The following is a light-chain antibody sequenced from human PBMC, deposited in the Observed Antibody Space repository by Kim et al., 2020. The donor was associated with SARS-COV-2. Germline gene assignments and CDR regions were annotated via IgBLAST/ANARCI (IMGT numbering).Light chain of an antibody. CDR3: FSYAGSSTFL. CDR2: KVT. CDR1: SSDVGTYNL. V-gene: IGLV2-23*02. Sequence: QSALTQPASVSGSPGQSITISCTGTSSDVGTYNLVSWYQQHSGKAPQLMIYKVTKRPSGVSNRFSGSKSGNTASLTISGLEAEDEADYYCFSYAGSSTFLFGGGTKLTVL. J-gene: IGLJ3*02.